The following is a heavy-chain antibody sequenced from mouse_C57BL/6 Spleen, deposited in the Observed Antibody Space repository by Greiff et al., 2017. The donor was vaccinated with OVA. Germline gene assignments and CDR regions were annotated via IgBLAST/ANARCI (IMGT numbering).Heavy chain of an antibody. CDR2: ISYDGSN. CDR1: GYSITSGYY. Sequence: EVKLQESGPGLVKPSQSLSLTCSVTGYSITSGYYWNWIRQFPGNKLEWMGYISYDGSNNYNPSLKNRISITRDTSKNQFFLKLNSVTTEDTATYYCARGWEDYWGQGTTLTVSS. J-gene: IGHJ2*01. CDR3: ARGWEDY. D-gene: IGHD4-1*01. V-gene: IGHV3-6*01.